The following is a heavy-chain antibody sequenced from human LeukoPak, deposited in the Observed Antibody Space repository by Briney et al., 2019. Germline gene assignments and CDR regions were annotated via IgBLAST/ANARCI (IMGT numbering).Heavy chain of an antibody. J-gene: IGHJ2*01. CDR2: IHYSGST. Sequence: SQTLSLTCTVSGGSISSGDSFWSWIRQPPGKGLEWIAYIHYSGSTYYTPSLKSRVTISVDTSKNQYSLELSSVPAAATAVYYCASHHGTGYSSGWPGYFDLWGRGTLVTVSS. CDR1: GGSISSGDSF. D-gene: IGHD6-19*01. CDR3: ASHHGTGYSSGWPGYFDL. V-gene: IGHV4-30-4*08.